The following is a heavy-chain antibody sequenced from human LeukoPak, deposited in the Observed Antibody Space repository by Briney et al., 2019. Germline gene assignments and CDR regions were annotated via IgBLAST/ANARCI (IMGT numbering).Heavy chain of an antibody. CDR2: IYYSGST. D-gene: IGHD6-13*01. CDR1: GGSISGGGYY. J-gene: IGHJ6*03. V-gene: IGHV4-31*03. CDR3: ARDAIAAAGTNYYYYMDV. Sequence: SQTLSLTCTVSGGSISGGGYYWSWIRQLPGKGLEWIGYIYYSGSTYYNPSLKSRVTISVDTSKNQFSLKLSSVTAADTAVYYCARDAIAAAGTNYYYYMDVWGKGTTVTVSS.